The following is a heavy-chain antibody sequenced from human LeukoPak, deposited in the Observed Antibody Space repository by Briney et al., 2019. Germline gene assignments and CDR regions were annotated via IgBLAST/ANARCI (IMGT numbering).Heavy chain of an antibody. J-gene: IGHJ4*02. V-gene: IGHV3-49*03. Sequence: GRSLRLSCTASGFTFGDYAMSWFRQAPGKGLEWVGFIRSKAYGGTTEYAASVKGRFTISRDDSKSIAYLQMNSLKTEDTAVYYCTRDRYDFWSGYYRADYWGQGTLVTVSS. D-gene: IGHD3-3*01. CDR2: IRSKAYGGTT. CDR1: GFTFGDYA. CDR3: TRDRYDFWSGYYRADY.